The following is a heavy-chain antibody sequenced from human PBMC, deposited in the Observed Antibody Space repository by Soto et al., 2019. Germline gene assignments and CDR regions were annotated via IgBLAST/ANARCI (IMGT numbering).Heavy chain of an antibody. CDR2: IYSDGTT. D-gene: IGHD6-6*01. CDR1: GFTVSSNY. CDR3: ATLSN. V-gene: IGHV3-53*01. J-gene: IGHJ4*02. Sequence: PGGSLRLSCAASGFTVSSNYMNWVRQAPGKGLEWLSIIYSDGTTYYADSVKGRFTISRDNLKNTLYLQMNNLRAEDTAVYYCATLSNWGQGTLVTVSS.